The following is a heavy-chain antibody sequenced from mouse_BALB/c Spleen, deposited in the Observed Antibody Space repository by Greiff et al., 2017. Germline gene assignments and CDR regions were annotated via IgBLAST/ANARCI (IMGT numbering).Heavy chain of an antibody. CDR3: ARDAVTTATGAMDY. V-gene: IGHV7-1*02. J-gene: IGHJ4*01. D-gene: IGHD1-2*01. Sequence: EVNVVESGGGLVQPGGSLRLSCATSGFTFSDFYMEWVRQPPGKRLEWIAASRNKANDYTTEYSASVKGRFIVSRDTSQSILYLQMNALRAEDTAIYYCARDAVTTATGAMDYWGQGTSVTVSS. CDR2: SRNKANDYTT. CDR1: GFTFSDFY.